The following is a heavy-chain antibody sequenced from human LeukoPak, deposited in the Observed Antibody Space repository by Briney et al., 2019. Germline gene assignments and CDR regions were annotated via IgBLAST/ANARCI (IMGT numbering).Heavy chain of an antibody. CDR3: AGAGHCSGGSCYLDYFDY. Sequence: SETLSLTCTVSGVSISTSSYYWGWIRQPPGKGLEWIGSIYYNGNTYYNPSLRSRVTISVDTSENQFSLKLNSVTAADTAVYYCAGAGHCSGGSCYLDYFDYWGQGTLVTVSS. CDR2: IYYNGNT. J-gene: IGHJ4*02. V-gene: IGHV4-39*01. D-gene: IGHD2-15*01. CDR1: GVSISTSSYY.